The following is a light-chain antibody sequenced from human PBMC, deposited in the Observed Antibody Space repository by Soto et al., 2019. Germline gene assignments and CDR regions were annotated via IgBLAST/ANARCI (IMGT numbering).Light chain of an antibody. Sequence: QSVLTQPPSASGTPGQRVTISCSGSSSNIGSNTVNWYQQLPGTAPKLLIYSNNQRPSGVPDRFSGSKSGTSASLAISGLPSEDEADYYCAAWDDSLNGTRVFGGGTKLTVL. J-gene: IGLJ2*01. CDR3: AAWDDSLNGTRV. CDR1: SSNIGSNT. CDR2: SNN. V-gene: IGLV1-44*01.